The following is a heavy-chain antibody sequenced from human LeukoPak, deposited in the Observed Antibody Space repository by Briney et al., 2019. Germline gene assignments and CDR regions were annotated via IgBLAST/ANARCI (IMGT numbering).Heavy chain of an antibody. V-gene: IGHV3-33*01. CDR1: GFTFSSYG. Sequence: GRSLRLSCAASGFTFSSYGMHWVRQAPGKGLEWVAVIWYDGSNKYYADSVKGRFTISRDNSKNTLYLQMNSLRAEDTAVYYCARDEVYGEQYYFDYWGQGTLVTVSS. CDR2: IWYDGSNK. CDR3: ARDEVYGEQYYFDY. D-gene: IGHD4/OR15-4a*01. J-gene: IGHJ4*02.